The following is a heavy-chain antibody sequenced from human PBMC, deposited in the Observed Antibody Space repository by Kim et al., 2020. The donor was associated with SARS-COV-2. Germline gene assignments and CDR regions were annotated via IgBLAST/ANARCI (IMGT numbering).Heavy chain of an antibody. Sequence: GGSLRLSCAASGFTFSSYGMHWVRQAPGKGLEWVAVIWYDGSNKYYADSVKGRFTISRDNSKNTLYLQMNSLRAEDTAVYYCAREGYYGSGNSGGMDVWGQGTTVTVSS. CDR1: GFTFSSYG. D-gene: IGHD3-10*01. CDR3: AREGYYGSGNSGGMDV. CDR2: IWYDGSNK. J-gene: IGHJ6*02. V-gene: IGHV3-33*01.